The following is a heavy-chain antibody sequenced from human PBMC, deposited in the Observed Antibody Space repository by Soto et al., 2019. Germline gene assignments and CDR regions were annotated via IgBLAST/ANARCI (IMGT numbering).Heavy chain of an antibody. CDR1: GGSFSGYY. CDR2: INHSGST. V-gene: IGHV4-34*01. D-gene: IGHD6-19*01. Sequence: QVQLQQWGAGLWKPSETLSLTCAVYGGSFSGYYWSWIRQPPGKGLEWIGEINHSGSTNYNPSLKSRVTISVDTSKNQFSLKLSSVTAADTAVYYCARWYSSGWFFDYWGQGSLVTVSS. CDR3: ARWYSSGWFFDY. J-gene: IGHJ4*02.